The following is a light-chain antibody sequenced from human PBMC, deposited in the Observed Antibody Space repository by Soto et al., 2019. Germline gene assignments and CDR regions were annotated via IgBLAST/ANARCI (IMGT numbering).Light chain of an antibody. J-gene: IGLJ1*01. CDR3: SSYTSSSTYV. V-gene: IGLV2-14*01. Sequence: QSVLTQPASVSGSPGQSITISCTGTNSDVGGYIYVSWYQLHPGKAPKLMIYEVSNRPSGVSNRFSGSKSGNTASLTISGLQAEDEADYYCSSYTSSSTYVFGTGTKLTVL. CDR2: EVS. CDR1: NSDVGGYIY.